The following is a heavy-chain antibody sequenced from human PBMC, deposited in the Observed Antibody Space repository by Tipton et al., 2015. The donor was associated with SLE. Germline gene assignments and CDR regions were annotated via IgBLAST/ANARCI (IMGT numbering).Heavy chain of an antibody. V-gene: IGHV4-39*07. J-gene: IGHJ4*02. Sequence: TLSLSCTVSGGSISSSSYYWGWIRQPPGKGLEWIASIYYTGNTYYNPSLKSRVTISVDTSKNQFSLKMSSVTAADTAVYYCARDLVGGHHAADFWGQGTLVTVSS. CDR2: IYYTGNT. CDR1: GGSISSSSYY. D-gene: IGHD1-26*01. CDR3: ARDLVGGHHAADF.